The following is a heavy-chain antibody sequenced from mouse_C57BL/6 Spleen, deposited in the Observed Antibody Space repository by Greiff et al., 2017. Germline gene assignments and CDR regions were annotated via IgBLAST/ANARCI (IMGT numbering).Heavy chain of an antibody. CDR2: INPSTGGT. D-gene: IGHD1-1*01. Sequence: EVQLQQSGPELVKPGASVKISCKASGYSFTGYYMNWVKQSPEKSLEWIGEINPSTGGTTYNQKFKAKATLTVDKSSSTAYRQLKSLTSEDSAVYYCARATVVATRSFDDWGTGTTVTVSS. V-gene: IGHV1-42*01. J-gene: IGHJ1*03. CDR1: GYSFTGYY. CDR3: ARATVVATRSFDD.